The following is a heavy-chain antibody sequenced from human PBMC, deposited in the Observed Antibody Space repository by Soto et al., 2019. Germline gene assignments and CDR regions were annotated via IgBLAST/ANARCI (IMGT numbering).Heavy chain of an antibody. CDR2: IYYSGST. V-gene: IGHV4-59*01. J-gene: IGHJ4*02. D-gene: IGHD3-10*01. CDR1: GGSISSYY. Sequence: PSETLSLTCTVSGGSISSYYWSWIRQPPGKGLEWIGYIYYSGSTNYNPSLKSRVTISVDTSKNQFSLKLSSVTAADTAVYYCARGESYYGSGSYWSWGQGTLVT. CDR3: ARGESYYGSGSYWS.